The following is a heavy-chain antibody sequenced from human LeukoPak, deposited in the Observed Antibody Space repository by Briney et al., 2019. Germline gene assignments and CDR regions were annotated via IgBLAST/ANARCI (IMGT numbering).Heavy chain of an antibody. CDR1: GFTFSNYG. Sequence: GGTLRLSCAASGFTFSNYGMSWVRQAPGKGLEWVSAISGSGGSTYYADSAKGRFTISRDNSKNTLYLQMNSLRAEDTAVYYCAKHQYTAMVVYYFDYWGQGTLVTVSS. V-gene: IGHV3-23*01. CDR2: ISGSGGST. J-gene: IGHJ4*02. D-gene: IGHD5-18*01. CDR3: AKHQYTAMVVYYFDY.